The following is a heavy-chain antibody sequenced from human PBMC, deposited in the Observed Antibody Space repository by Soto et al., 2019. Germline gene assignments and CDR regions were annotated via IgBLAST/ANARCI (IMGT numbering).Heavy chain of an antibody. CDR3: ARDRVYYYDNSGYYNFGY. Sequence: QVQLVESGGGVVQPGRSLRVSCAASGFIFSNYAMHWVRQAPGKGLEWVAVVSYDGNNQFYAESVKGRFTISRDSSKTTLYLQMNNLREEHTAVYYCARDRVYYYDNSGYYNFGYWGQGTLVIVSS. CDR1: GFIFSNYA. V-gene: IGHV3-30-3*01. D-gene: IGHD3-22*01. J-gene: IGHJ4*02. CDR2: VSYDGNNQ.